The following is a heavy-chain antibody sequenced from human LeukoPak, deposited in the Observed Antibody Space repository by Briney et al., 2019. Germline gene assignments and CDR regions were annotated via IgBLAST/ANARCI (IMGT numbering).Heavy chain of an antibody. CDR1: GYTFTAYN. V-gene: IGHV1-2*02. Sequence: ASVKVSCKASGYTFTAYNMDWVRQAPGQGLEWMGWINPNSGGTNYAQKFQGRVTMTRDTSISAVYMELSRLRSDDTAVYYCARDGTGVYNLVQYWGQGTLVTVSS. J-gene: IGHJ4*02. D-gene: IGHD5-24*01. CDR2: INPNSGGT. CDR3: ARDGTGVYNLVQY.